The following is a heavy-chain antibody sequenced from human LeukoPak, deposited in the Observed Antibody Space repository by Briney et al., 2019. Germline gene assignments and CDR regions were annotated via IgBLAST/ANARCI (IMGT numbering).Heavy chain of an antibody. CDR2: IKQDGSEK. J-gene: IGHJ4*02. D-gene: IGHD6-19*01. CDR3: AKDKDSSGLGDTNFDY. V-gene: IGHV3-7*03. Sequence: GGSLRLSCGGSGFTFSTYWMNWVRQAPGKGLEWVANIKQDGSEKHYVDSVKGRFTISRDNAKNSLYLQMNSLRAEDMALYYCAKDKDSSGLGDTNFDYWGQGTLVTVSS. CDR1: GFTFSTYW.